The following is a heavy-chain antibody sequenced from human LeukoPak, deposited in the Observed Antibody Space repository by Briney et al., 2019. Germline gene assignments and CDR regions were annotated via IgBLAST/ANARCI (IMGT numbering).Heavy chain of an antibody. D-gene: IGHD6-19*01. CDR3: APNRGSGWYSHY. J-gene: IGHJ4*02. CDR1: GFTFSSYA. V-gene: IGHV3-30*04. CDR2: ISYDGSNK. Sequence: GGSLRLSCAASGFTFSSYAMHWVRQAPGKGLEWVAVISYDGSNKYGDSVKGRFTISRDNSKNTLYLQMNSLRGEDTAVYYCAPNRGSGWYSHYWAQGTLTTVSS.